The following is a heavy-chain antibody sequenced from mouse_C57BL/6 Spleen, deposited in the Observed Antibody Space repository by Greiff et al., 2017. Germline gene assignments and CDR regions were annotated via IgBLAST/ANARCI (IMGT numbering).Heavy chain of an antibody. J-gene: IGHJ2*01. Sequence: VKLQESGAELVKPGASVKISCKASGYAFSSYWMNWVKQRPGKGLEWIGQIYPGDGDTNYNGKFKGKATLTADKSSSTAYMQLSSLTSEDSAVYCCARGWDCYGYYFDYWGQGTTLTVSS. CDR3: ARGWDCYGYYFDY. CDR2: IYPGDGDT. V-gene: IGHV1-80*01. CDR1: GYAFSSYW. D-gene: IGHD1-1*01.